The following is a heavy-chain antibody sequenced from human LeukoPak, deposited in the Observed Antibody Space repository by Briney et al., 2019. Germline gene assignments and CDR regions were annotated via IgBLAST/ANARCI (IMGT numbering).Heavy chain of an antibody. V-gene: IGHV4-34*01. Sequence: PSETLSLTCAVYGGSSSGYYWSWIRQPPGKGLEWIGEINHSGSTNYNPSLKSRVTISVDTSKNQFSLKLSSVTAADTAVYYCARGGYHDYDFWSVVKKNWFDPWGQGTLVTVSS. CDR1: GGSSSGYY. D-gene: IGHD3-3*01. J-gene: IGHJ5*02. CDR2: INHSGST. CDR3: ARGGYHDYDFWSVVKKNWFDP.